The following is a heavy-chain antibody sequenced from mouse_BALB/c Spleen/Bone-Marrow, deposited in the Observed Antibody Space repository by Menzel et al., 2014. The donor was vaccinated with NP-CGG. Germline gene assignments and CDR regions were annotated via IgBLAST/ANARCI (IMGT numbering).Heavy chain of an antibody. Sequence: VQLKESGPDLVKPSQSLSLTCTVTGYSITSGYNWQWIRQVPGNKPEWMGHIHYSGSTDYNPSLKSRISITRDTSKNQFFLQLISVTTEDTATYYCARDYDYPWFAYWGQGTLVTVSA. V-gene: IGHV3-1*02. CDR2: IHYSGST. J-gene: IGHJ3*01. CDR3: ARDYDYPWFAY. D-gene: IGHD2-4*01. CDR1: GYSITSGYN.